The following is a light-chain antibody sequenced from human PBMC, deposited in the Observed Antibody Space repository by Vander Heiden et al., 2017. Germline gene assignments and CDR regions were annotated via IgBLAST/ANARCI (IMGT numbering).Light chain of an antibody. Sequence: DFMMTQSPLSLPVTPEEPASISCRSSQSLLHSNGYNYLDWYVQKPGQSPQLLISLGSNRASGVPDRFSGSGSGTDFTLKISRVEAEDVGVYYCMQALQTPLTFGGGTRVEIK. CDR1: QSLLHSNGYNY. J-gene: IGKJ4*01. V-gene: IGKV2-28*01. CDR3: MQALQTPLT. CDR2: LGS.